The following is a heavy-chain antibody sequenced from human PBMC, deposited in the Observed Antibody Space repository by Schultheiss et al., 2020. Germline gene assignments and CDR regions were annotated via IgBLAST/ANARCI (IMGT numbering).Heavy chain of an antibody. Sequence: ETLSLTCTVSGGSISSSSYYWGWIRQPPGKGLEWIGEINHSGSTNYNPSLKSRVTISVDTSKNQFSLKLSSVTAADTAVYYCARGLEAAWFDPWGQGTLVTVSS. CDR2: INHSGST. CDR1: GGSISSSSYY. J-gene: IGHJ5*02. V-gene: IGHV4-39*07. CDR3: ARGLEAAWFDP. D-gene: IGHD6-25*01.